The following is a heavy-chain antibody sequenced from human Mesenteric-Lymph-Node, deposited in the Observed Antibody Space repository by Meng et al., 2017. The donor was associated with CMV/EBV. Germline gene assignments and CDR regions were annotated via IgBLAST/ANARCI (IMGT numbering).Heavy chain of an antibody. Sequence: GGSLRLSCAASGFTFSSYAMHWVRQAPGKGLEWVAVISYDGSNKYYADSVKGRFTISRDNSKNTLYLQMHSLRAEDTAVYYCARRIQLSLARSVASDIWGQGTMVTVSS. J-gene: IGHJ3*02. CDR2: ISYDGSNK. V-gene: IGHV3-30-3*01. D-gene: IGHD5-18*01. CDR3: ARRIQLSLARSVASDI. CDR1: GFTFSSYA.